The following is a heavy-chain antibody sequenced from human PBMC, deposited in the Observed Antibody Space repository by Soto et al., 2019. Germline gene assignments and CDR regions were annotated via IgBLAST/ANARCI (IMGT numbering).Heavy chain of an antibody. CDR2: IYPGDSDT. CDR3: ARRKIAVAGTGYYYYMDV. V-gene: IGHV5-51*01. D-gene: IGHD6-19*01. CDR1: GYSFTSYW. Sequence: PGESLKISCKGSGYSFTSYWIGWVRQMPGKGLEWMGIIYPGDSDTRYSPSFQGQVTISADKSISTAYLQWSSLKASDTAMYYCARRKIAVAGTGYYYYMDVWGKGTTVTVSS. J-gene: IGHJ6*03.